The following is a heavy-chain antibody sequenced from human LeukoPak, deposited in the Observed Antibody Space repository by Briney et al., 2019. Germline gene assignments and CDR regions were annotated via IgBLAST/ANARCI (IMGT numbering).Heavy chain of an antibody. Sequence: SQTLSLTCTVSGGSISSGSYYWSWIRQPAGKGLEWIGSIYYSGSTYYNPSLKSRVTISVDTSKNQFSLKLSSVTAADTAVYYCARQGPYGDLNYWGQGTLVTVSS. CDR1: GGSISSGSYY. CDR3: ARQGPYGDLNY. CDR2: IYYSGST. V-gene: IGHV4-30-2*03. D-gene: IGHD4-17*01. J-gene: IGHJ4*02.